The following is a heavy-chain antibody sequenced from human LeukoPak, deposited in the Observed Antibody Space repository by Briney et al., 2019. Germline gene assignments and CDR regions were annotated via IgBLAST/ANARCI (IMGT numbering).Heavy chain of an antibody. CDR3: VRPLCVNGLCYSYYDH. CDR1: GDKLCNYW. J-gene: IGHJ4*02. V-gene: IGHV5-51*01. D-gene: IGHD2-21*02. Sequence: GESLKISWKGSGDKLCNYWIGWVGQKPGSGLEWMGIIYPGDSDTIYSPSFQGHVTLSADKSITTAYLQWSSLNASDTAMYYCVRPLCVNGLCYSYYDHWGQGTMVTVSS. CDR2: IYPGDSDT.